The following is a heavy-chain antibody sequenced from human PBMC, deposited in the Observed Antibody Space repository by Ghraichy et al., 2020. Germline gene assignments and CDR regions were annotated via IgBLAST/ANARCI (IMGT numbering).Heavy chain of an antibody. Sequence: SETLSLTCTVSGGSISSADYYWSWIRQPPGKGLEWIGYIYYSGSTYYNPSLKSRVTISVDTSKNQFSLKLSSVTAADTAVYYCARGGYGDYGSDWYFDLWGRGTLVTVSS. CDR2: IYYSGST. CDR1: GGSISSADYY. V-gene: IGHV4-30-4*01. CDR3: ARGGYGDYGSDWYFDL. J-gene: IGHJ2*01. D-gene: IGHD4-17*01.